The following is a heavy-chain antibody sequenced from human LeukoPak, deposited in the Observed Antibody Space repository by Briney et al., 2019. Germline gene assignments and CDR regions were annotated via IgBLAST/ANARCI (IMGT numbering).Heavy chain of an antibody. J-gene: IGHJ6*03. D-gene: IGHD1-26*01. CDR2: FDPEDGET. CDR3: ATLVGAQDYYYYMDV. CDR1: GYTLTELS. V-gene: IGHV1-24*01. Sequence: ASVKVSCKVSGYTLTELSMHWVRQAPGKGLEWMGGFDPEDGETIYAQKFQGRVTMTEDTSTDTAYMELSSLRSEDTAVYYCATLVGAQDYYYYMDVWGKGTTVTVSS.